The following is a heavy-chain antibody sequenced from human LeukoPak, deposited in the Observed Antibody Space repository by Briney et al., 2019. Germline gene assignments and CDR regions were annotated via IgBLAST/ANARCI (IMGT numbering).Heavy chain of an antibody. CDR2: ISSNGGST. Sequence: GGSLRLSCSASGFTFSNYAMHWVRQAPGKGLEYVSAISSNGGSTYYADSVKGRFTISRDNSKNTLYLQMSSLRAEDTAVYYCVKGGSREMATTAFYSGGGGTLVPVSS. J-gene: IGHJ4*02. CDR1: GFTFSNYA. D-gene: IGHD5-24*01. CDR3: VKGGSREMATTAFYS. V-gene: IGHV3-64D*06.